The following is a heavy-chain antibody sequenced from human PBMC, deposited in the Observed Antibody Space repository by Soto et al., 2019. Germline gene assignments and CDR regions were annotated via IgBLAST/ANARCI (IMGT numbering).Heavy chain of an antibody. J-gene: IGHJ6*02. V-gene: IGHV3-30*18. Sequence: GGSLRLSCAASGFTFSSYGMHWVRQAPGKGLEWVAVISYDGSSKYYADSVKGRFTISRDNSKNTLYLQMNSLRAEDTAVYYCAKDGGITIFGVVSDCYGMDVWGQGTTVTVSS. CDR2: ISYDGSSK. CDR3: AKDGGITIFGVVSDCYGMDV. CDR1: GFTFSSYG. D-gene: IGHD3-3*01.